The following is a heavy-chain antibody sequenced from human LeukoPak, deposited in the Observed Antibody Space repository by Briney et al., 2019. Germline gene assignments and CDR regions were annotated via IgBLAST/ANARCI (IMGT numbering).Heavy chain of an antibody. CDR3: AREGSVAAMPTGFDY. V-gene: IGHV6-1*01. D-gene: IGHD2-2*01. Sequence: SQTLSLTCAISGDSVPSNNAAWNGMRQSPLRGLEWLGRTYYRSKWYNDYAVSVESRITINPDTYKNQFSLQMNSVTPEDTAVYYCAREGSVAAMPTGFDYWGQGTLVTVSS. CDR1: GDSVPSNNAA. CDR2: TYYRSKWYN. J-gene: IGHJ4*02.